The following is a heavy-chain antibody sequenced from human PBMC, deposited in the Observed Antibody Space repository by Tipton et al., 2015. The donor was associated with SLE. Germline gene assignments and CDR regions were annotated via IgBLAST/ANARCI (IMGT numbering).Heavy chain of an antibody. CDR3: ARGRPVVVVAADAFDI. CDR1: GGSISSGGYY. CDR2: IYYSGST. J-gene: IGHJ3*02. V-gene: IGHV4-31*03. D-gene: IGHD2-15*01. Sequence: TLSLTCTVSGGSISSGGYYWSWIRQHPGEGLGWVGYIYYSGSTYYNPPLKSRVTISVDTSKNQFSLKLSSVTAADTAVYYCARGRPVVVVAADAFDIWGQGTMVTVSS.